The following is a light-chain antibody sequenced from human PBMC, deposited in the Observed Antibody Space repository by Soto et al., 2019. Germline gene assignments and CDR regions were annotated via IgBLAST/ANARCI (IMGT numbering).Light chain of an antibody. CDR3: QQYGSSAPIT. J-gene: IGKJ5*01. V-gene: IGKV3-20*01. Sequence: VLTQSSGTMSQSPGQSATLSCRASQNIRNNNLNWYQQKPGQAPRLLIYGASIRATGIPDRLSGSGSGTDFTLTISRLEPEDFALYYCQQYGSSAPITFGQGTRLEIK. CDR2: GAS. CDR1: QNIRNNN.